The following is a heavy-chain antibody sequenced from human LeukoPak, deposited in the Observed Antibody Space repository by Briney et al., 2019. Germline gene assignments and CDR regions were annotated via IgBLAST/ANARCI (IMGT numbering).Heavy chain of an antibody. D-gene: IGHD3-10*01. CDR1: GFTFSGYA. CDR3: ARGGGRGSGYYWWSFDY. CDR2: ISGSGGST. V-gene: IGHV3-23*01. J-gene: IGHJ4*02. Sequence: GGSLRLSCVASGFTFSGYAMTWVRQAPGTGLEWVSTISGSGGSTYYADSVKGRFTISRDTSKNAVYLQMNSLRVEDTAVYYCARGGGRGSGYYWWSFDYWGQGILVTVSS.